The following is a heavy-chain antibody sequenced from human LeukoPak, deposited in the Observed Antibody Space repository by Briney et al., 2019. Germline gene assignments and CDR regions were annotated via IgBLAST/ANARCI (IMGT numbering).Heavy chain of an antibody. CDR1: GFTFSSYA. J-gene: IGHJ4*02. CDR2: ISGSGGST. Sequence: PGGSLRLSCAASGFTFSSYAMTWVRQAPGKGLEWVSAISGSGGSTYYADSVKGRFTISRDNSKNTLYVQMNSLRAEDTAVYYCAKENPSPNSSSCLDYWGQGTLVTVSS. CDR3: AKENPSPNSSSCLDY. D-gene: IGHD2-2*01. V-gene: IGHV3-23*01.